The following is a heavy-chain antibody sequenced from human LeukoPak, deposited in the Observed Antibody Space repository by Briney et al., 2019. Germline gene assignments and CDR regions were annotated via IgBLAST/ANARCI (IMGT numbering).Heavy chain of an antibody. V-gene: IGHV3-21*01. Sequence: PGGSLRLSCAASGFTFSSYSMNWVRQAPGKGLEWVSSISSSSYIYYADSVKGRLTISRDNAKNSLYLQMNSLRAEDTAVYYCARDGFTAAVAGPDFDYWGQGTLVTVSS. CDR1: GFTFSSYS. CDR3: ARDGFTAAVAGPDFDY. CDR2: ISSSSYI. D-gene: IGHD6-19*01. J-gene: IGHJ4*02.